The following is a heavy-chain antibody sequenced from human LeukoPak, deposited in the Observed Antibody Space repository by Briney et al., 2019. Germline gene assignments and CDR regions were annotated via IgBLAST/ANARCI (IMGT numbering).Heavy chain of an antibody. V-gene: IGHV3-9*01. Sequence: GGSLRLSCAASGFTFDDYGMHWVRQAPGKGLEWVSGISWNSGSIGYADSVKGRFTISRDNAKNSLYLQMNSLRAEDTALYYCAKGEHLDYWGQGTLVTVSS. J-gene: IGHJ4*02. CDR2: ISWNSGSI. CDR1: GFTFDDYG. CDR3: AKGEHLDY. D-gene: IGHD3-16*01.